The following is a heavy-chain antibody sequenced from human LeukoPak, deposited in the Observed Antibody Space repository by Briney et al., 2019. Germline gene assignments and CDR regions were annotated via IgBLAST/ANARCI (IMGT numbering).Heavy chain of an antibody. V-gene: IGHV3-53*01. J-gene: IGHJ4*02. D-gene: IGHD2-15*01. Sequence: GGSLRLSCAASGFTVSGYFMSWVRQAPGKGLEWVSVLYSGATTYYADSVKGRLTISRDNSKNSLYLQMNSLRVEDTAVYYCARGGAARSFDQWGQGTLVTVSS. CDR3: ARGGAARSFDQ. CDR2: LYSGATT. CDR1: GFTVSGYF.